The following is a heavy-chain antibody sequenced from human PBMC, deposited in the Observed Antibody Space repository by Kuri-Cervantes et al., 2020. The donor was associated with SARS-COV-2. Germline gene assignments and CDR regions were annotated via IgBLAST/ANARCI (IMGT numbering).Heavy chain of an antibody. Sequence: GESLKISCAASGFTFSSYGMHWVRQAPGKGLEWVAVISYDGSNKYYADSVKGRFTTSRDNSKNSLYLQMNSLRAEDTAVYYCARDEVVVVPAAISGWYYYGMDVWGQGTTVTVSS. V-gene: IGHV3-30*03. CDR3: ARDEVVVVPAAISGWYYYGMDV. J-gene: IGHJ6*02. CDR2: ISYDGSNK. D-gene: IGHD2-2*02. CDR1: GFTFSSYG.